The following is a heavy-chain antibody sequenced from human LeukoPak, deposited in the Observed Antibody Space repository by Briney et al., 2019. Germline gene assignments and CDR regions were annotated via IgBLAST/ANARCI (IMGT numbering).Heavy chain of an antibody. V-gene: IGHV1-46*01. CDR2: IKPSGGST. J-gene: IGHJ4*01. CDR1: GYTFTSYY. CDR3: ASGDHYYDSSGYFY. D-gene: IGHD3-22*01. Sequence: ASVKVSCKASGYTFTSYYMHWVRQAPGQGLEWMGIIKPSGGSTSYAQKFQGRVTITADKSTSTAYMELSSLRSEDTAVYYCASGDHYYDSSGYFYWGQGTLVTAYS.